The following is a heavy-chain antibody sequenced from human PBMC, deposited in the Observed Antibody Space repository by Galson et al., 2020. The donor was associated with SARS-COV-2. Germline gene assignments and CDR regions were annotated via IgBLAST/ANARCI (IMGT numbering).Heavy chain of an antibody. CDR2: IDWDDYK. V-gene: IGHV2-70*11. D-gene: IGHD6-19*01. CDR3: VRMVGGYDSGWSFDY. J-gene: IGHJ4*02. CDR1: GFSLSTSGMY. Sequence: SAPTLVKPTQTLTLTCTFSGFSLSTSGMYVGWIRQPPGKALEWLTRIDWDDYKYYNTSLKTRLTISKDTSKNQVVLTMTNMDPVDTATFYCVRMVGGYDSGWSFDYWGQGTLVTVSS.